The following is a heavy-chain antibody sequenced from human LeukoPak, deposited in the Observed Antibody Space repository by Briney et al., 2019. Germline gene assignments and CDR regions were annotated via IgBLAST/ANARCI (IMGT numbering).Heavy chain of an antibody. CDR3: AKDLSSSWYYFDY. CDR2: ISWNSGSI. D-gene: IGHD6-13*01. V-gene: IGHV3-9*01. Sequence: PGGSLRLSCAASGFTFDDYAMHWVRQAPGKGLEWVSGISWNSGSIGYADSVKGRFTISRDNAKNSLYLQMNSLRAEDTASYYCAKDLSSSWYYFDYWGQGTLVTVSS. J-gene: IGHJ4*02. CDR1: GFTFDDYA.